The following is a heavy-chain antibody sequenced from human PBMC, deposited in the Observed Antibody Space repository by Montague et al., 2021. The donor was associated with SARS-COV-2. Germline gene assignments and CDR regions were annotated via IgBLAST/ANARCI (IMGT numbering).Heavy chain of an antibody. CDR3: ARWDIPRGTSSV. D-gene: IGHD3-16*01. CDR2: TYYESKWLN. Sequence: CAISGDSVSSNSATWNWIRQSPSRGLEWLGRTYYESKWLNDYRGSVRSRMIINPDTSRNQFSLQLNSGTPEDTAVYYCARWDIPRGTSSVWGRGTMVTVSS. J-gene: IGHJ3*01. V-gene: IGHV6-1*01. CDR1: GDSVSSNSAT.